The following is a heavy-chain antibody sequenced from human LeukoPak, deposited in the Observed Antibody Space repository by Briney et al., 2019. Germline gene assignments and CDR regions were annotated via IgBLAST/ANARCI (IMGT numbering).Heavy chain of an antibody. CDR1: GYTFTGYN. CDR3: ARKRGIAVAGKNWFDP. D-gene: IGHD6-19*01. CDR2: INPNSGGT. Sequence: ASVTVSFKASGYTFTGYNMHWVRQAPGQGLEWMGWINPNSGGTNYAPKFQGRVTMTRDTSISTAYMELSRLRSDDTAVYYWARKRGIAVAGKNWFDPWGQGTLVTVSS. V-gene: IGHV1-2*02. J-gene: IGHJ5*02.